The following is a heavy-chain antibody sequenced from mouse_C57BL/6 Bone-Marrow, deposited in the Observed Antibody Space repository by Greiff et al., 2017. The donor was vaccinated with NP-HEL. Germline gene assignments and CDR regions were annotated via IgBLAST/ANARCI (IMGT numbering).Heavy chain of an antibody. V-gene: IGHV1-55*01. CDR1: GYTFTSYW. CDR2: IYPGSGST. D-gene: IGHD1-1*01. CDR3: ARVTTVEGD. Sequence: QVHVKQPGAELVKPGASVKMSCKASGYTFTSYWITWVKQRPGQGLEWIGDIYPGSGSTNYNEKFKSKATLTVDTSSSTAYMQLSSLTSEDSAVYYCARVTTVEGDWGQGTLVTVSA. J-gene: IGHJ3*01.